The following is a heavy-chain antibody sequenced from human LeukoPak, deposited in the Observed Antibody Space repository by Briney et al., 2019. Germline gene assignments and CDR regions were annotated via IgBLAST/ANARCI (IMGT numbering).Heavy chain of an antibody. D-gene: IGHD6-13*01. CDR1: GYTFTSYD. V-gene: IGHV1-8*03. Sequence: ASVKVSCKASGYTFTSYDINWVRQATGQGLEWMGWMNPNSGNTGYAQKFQGRVTITRNTSISTAYMELSSLRSEDTALYYCAKGESSSWIGPDFDYWGQGTLVTVSS. CDR2: MNPNSGNT. CDR3: AKGESSSWIGPDFDY. J-gene: IGHJ4*02.